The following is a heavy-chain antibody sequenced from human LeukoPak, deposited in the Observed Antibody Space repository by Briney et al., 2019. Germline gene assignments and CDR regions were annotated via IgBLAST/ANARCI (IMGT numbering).Heavy chain of an antibody. Sequence: GESLKISCKGSGYSFTNYWIGWVRQMPGKGLEWMGIIYPGDSDTRYSPSFQGQVTISADKSISTAYLQWSSLKASDTAMYYCASSYCSSTSCPQTLLYWGQGTLVTVSS. CDR1: GYSFTNYW. CDR3: ASSYCSSTSCPQTLLY. D-gene: IGHD2-2*01. CDR2: IYPGDSDT. V-gene: IGHV5-51*01. J-gene: IGHJ4*02.